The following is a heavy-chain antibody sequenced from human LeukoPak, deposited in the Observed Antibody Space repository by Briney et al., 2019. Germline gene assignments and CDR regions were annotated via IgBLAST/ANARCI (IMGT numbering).Heavy chain of an antibody. CDR1: GFTFSSYS. V-gene: IGHV3-21*01. J-gene: IGHJ4*02. D-gene: IGHD6-19*01. CDR3: ARMSGAVAGY. CDR2: ISSSSSYI. Sequence: GGSLGLSCAASGFTFSSYSMNWVRRAPGKGLEWVSSISSSSSYIYYADSVKGRFTISRDNAKNSLYLQMNSLRAEDTAVYYCARMSGAVAGYWGQGTLVTVSS.